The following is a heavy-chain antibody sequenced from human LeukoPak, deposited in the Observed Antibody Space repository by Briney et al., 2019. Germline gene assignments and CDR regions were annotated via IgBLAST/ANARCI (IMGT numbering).Heavy chain of an antibody. CDR1: GFTFSSYS. Sequence: GGSLRLSCAASGFTFSSYSMNWVRQAPGKGLEWVSYISSSSSTIYYADSVKGRFTISRDNAKNSLYLRMNSLRAEDTAVYYCARDHEMDYWGQGTLVTVSS. CDR3: ARDHEMDY. J-gene: IGHJ4*02. D-gene: IGHD5-24*01. V-gene: IGHV3-48*01. CDR2: ISSSSSTI.